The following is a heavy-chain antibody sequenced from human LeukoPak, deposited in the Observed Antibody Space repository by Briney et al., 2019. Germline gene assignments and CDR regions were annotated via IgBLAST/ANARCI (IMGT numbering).Heavy chain of an antibody. CDR2: ISDSGTNT. Sequence: GGSLRLSCAASGLTFSIYAVSWVRRAPGKGLEWVSGISDSGTNTYYADSVKGRATISRDDSKNTLYLQMDSLRAEDTAVYYCVKDFVGPRDYWGQGTLVTVSS. J-gene: IGHJ4*02. V-gene: IGHV3-23*01. D-gene: IGHD1-26*01. CDR3: VKDFVGPRDY. CDR1: GLTFSIYA.